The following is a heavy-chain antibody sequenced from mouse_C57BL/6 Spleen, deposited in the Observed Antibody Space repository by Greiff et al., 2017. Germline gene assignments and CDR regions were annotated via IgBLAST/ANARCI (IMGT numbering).Heavy chain of an antibody. CDR1: GFNIKDYY. V-gene: IGHV14-2*01. J-gene: IGHJ3*01. CDR2: IDPEDGET. D-gene: IGHD2-5*01. CDR3: ARDPPLYYSNYERTWFAY. Sequence: VQLQQSGAELVKPGASVKLSCTASGFNIKDYYMHWVKQRTEQGLEWIGRIDPEDGETKYAPKFQGKATITADTSSNPAYLQLSSLTSEDTAVYYCARDPPLYYSNYERTWFAYWGQGTLVTVSA.